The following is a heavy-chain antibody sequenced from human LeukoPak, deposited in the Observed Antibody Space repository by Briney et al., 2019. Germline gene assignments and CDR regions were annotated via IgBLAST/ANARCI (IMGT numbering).Heavy chain of an antibody. CDR3: ARGAYDSSGYSSYFDY. J-gene: IGHJ4*02. V-gene: IGHV4-4*07. CDR1: GGSISSYY. CDR2: IYTSGST. D-gene: IGHD3-22*01. Sequence: PSETLSLTCTVSGGSISSYYWSWIRQPAGKGLEWIGRIYTSGSTNYNPSLKSRVTMSVDTSKNQFSLKLSSVTAADKAVYYCARGAYDSSGYSSYFDYWGQGTLVTVSS.